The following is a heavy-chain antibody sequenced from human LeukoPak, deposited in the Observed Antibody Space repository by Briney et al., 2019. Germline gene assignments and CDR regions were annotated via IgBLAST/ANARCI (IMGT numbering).Heavy chain of an antibody. CDR1: GFIFRNYG. Sequence: GGSLRLSCAASGFIFRNYGMSWVRQAPGRRLEWVSTVHGRTYYADSVKGRFTISRDDSRSTLYLQMDNLRAEDTAVYYCAKDQPGDGYNSIWGQGTLVTVSS. J-gene: IGHJ4*02. CDR2: VHGRT. D-gene: IGHD5-24*01. CDR3: AKDQPGDGYNSI. V-gene: IGHV3-23*01.